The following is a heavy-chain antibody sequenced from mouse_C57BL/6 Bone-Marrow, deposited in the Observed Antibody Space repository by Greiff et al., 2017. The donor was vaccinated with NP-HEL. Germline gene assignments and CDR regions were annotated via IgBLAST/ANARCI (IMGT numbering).Heavy chain of an antibody. V-gene: IGHV5-15*01. Sequence: EVKVVESGGGLVQPGGSLKLSCAASGFTFSDYGMAWVRQAPRKGPEWVAFISNLAYSIYYADTVTGRFTISRENAKNTLYLEMSSLRSEDTAMYYCAREWGFAYWGQGTLVTVSA. J-gene: IGHJ3*01. D-gene: IGHD1-3*01. CDR1: GFTFSDYG. CDR2: ISNLAYSI. CDR3: AREWGFAY.